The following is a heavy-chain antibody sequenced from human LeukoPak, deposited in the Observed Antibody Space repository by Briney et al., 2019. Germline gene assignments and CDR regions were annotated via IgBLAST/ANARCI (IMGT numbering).Heavy chain of an antibody. CDR3: ARGGLTAGFDY. J-gene: IGHJ4*02. V-gene: IGHV3-7*01. Sequence: GGSLRLSCAASGFTLTTSCMTWVRQAPGKGLEWVTNINREGSQIDYMDSVKGRFTISRDSANNALYLQMNSLRAEDTAVYYCARGGLTAGFDYWGQGTLVTVSS. CDR2: INREGSQI. CDR1: GFTLTTSC.